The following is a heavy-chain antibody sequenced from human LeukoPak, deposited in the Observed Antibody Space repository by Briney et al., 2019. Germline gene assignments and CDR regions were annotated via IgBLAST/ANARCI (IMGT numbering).Heavy chain of an antibody. CDR3: ARGRLRFLEWSRSNAFDI. CDR2: INHSGST. D-gene: IGHD3-3*01. Sequence: SETLSLTCAVYGGSFSGYYWSWIRQPPGKGLEWIGEINHSGSTNYSPSLKSRVTISVDTSKNQFSLKLSSVTAADTTVYYCARGRLRFLEWSRSNAFDIWGQGTMVTVSS. V-gene: IGHV4-34*01. J-gene: IGHJ3*02. CDR1: GGSFSGYY.